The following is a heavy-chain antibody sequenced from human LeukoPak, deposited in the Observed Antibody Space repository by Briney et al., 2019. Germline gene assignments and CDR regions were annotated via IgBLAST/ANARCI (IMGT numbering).Heavy chain of an antibody. V-gene: IGHV4-61*02. CDR2: IYTSGST. Sequence: SETLSLTCTVSGGSISSGSYYWSWIRQPAGKGLEWIGRIYTSGSTNYNPSLKSRVTISVDTSKNQFSLELSSVTAADTVVYYCAKDPPRGSYFDLWGRGTLVTVSS. CDR3: AKDPPRGSYFDL. CDR1: GGSISSGSYY. J-gene: IGHJ2*01. D-gene: IGHD3-10*01.